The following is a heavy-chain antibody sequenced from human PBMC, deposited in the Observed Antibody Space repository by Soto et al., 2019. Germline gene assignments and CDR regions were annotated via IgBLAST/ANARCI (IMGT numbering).Heavy chain of an antibody. V-gene: IGHV3-30*18. J-gene: IGHJ4*02. CDR3: GKDVVKYTFGACDY. Sequence: QVHLVESGGAVVQPGKSLRLSCAASGFSFNTYGMYWVRQAPGKGLEWVAAISYDGSNQYHADSVKGRFTISRDNSKSTLYLEMNCLRVEDTAVYYCGKDVVKYTFGACDYWGQGALVTVSS. D-gene: IGHD2-21*02. CDR1: GFSFNTYG. CDR2: ISYDGSNQ.